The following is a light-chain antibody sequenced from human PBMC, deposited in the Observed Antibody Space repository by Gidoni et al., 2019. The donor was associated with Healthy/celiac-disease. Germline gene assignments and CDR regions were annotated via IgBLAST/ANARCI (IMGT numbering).Light chain of an antibody. V-gene: IGKV3-20*01. CDR2: GAS. Sequence: EIVLTQSPGTLALSPGARATLSCRASQSVSSSYLAWYQQKPGQAPRLLSYGASSRATGIPDRFSGSGSGTDFTLTISRLEPEDFAVYYCQQYGSSPQTFGQGTKLEIK. CDR3: QQYGSSPQT. J-gene: IGKJ2*01. CDR1: QSVSSSY.